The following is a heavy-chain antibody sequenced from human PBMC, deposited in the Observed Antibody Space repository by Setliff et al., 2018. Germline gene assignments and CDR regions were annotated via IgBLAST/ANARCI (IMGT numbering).Heavy chain of an antibody. CDR3: APKGRGELRAEF. D-gene: IGHD1-7*01. V-gene: IGHV3-7*01. CDR2: IKQDGSEK. CDR1: GFTFSSYW. J-gene: IGHJ4*02. Sequence: GGSLRLSCAASGFTFSSYWMSWVRQAPGKGLEWVANIKQDGSEKYYVDSVKDRFTISRDNAKNSLYLQMNSLRAEDTAVYYCAPKGRGELRAEFWGQGTLVTVSS.